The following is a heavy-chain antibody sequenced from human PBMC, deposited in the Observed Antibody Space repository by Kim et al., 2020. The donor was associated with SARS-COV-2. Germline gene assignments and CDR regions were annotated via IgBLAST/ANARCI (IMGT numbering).Heavy chain of an antibody. D-gene: IGHD1-1*01. Sequence: NYNPPLERRVTISLDTSKNQVSLKLSSVTAADTAVYYCARENWNRYYFDYWGQGTLVTVSS. CDR3: ARENWNRYYFDY. J-gene: IGHJ4*02. V-gene: IGHV4-59*01.